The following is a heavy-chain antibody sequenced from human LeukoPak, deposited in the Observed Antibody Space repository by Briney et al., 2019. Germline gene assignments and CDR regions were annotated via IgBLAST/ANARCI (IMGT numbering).Heavy chain of an antibody. Sequence: GGSLRLSCVASGFMFRSNTMNWVRQAPGKGLEWVSSISSSSYIYYADSVKGRFTTSRDNGKNSLYLQMNSLRAEDTAVYYCAKALWYRSGWYGFDYWGQGTLVTVSS. CDR1: GFMFRSNT. D-gene: IGHD6-19*01. J-gene: IGHJ4*02. CDR3: AKALWYRSGWYGFDY. V-gene: IGHV3-21*04. CDR2: ISSSSYI.